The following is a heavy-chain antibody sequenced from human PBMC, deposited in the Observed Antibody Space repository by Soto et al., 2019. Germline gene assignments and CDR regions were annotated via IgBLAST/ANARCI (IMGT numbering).Heavy chain of an antibody. CDR2: TYYRSKWYN. D-gene: IGHD3-3*01. V-gene: IGHV6-1*01. CDR1: GDSVSSNSAA. CDR3: AIGIYCSGYFYYGMDV. Sequence: PSQTLSLTCAISGDSVSSNSAAWNWIRQSPSRGLEWLGRTYYRSKWYNDYAVSVKSRVTINPDTSKNQCSLQLNSVTPEDTAVYYWAIGIYCSGYFYYGMDVWGQGTTVTVSS. J-gene: IGHJ6*02.